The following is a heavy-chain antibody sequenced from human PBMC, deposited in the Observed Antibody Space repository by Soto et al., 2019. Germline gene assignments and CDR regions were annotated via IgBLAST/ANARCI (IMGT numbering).Heavy chain of an antibody. J-gene: IGHJ4*02. D-gene: IGHD3-3*01. Sequence: SETLALTCAVYGGSFSGYYWSWIRQPPGKGLEWIGEINHSGSTNYNPSLKSRVTISVDTSKNQFSLKLSSVTAADTAVYYCASGYDFWSGSPLDWGQGTLVTVSS. CDR1: GGSFSGYY. V-gene: IGHV4-34*01. CDR3: ASGYDFWSGSPLD. CDR2: INHSGST.